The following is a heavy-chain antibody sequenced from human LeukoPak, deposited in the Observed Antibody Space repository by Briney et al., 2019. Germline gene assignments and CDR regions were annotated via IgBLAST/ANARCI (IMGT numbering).Heavy chain of an antibody. Sequence: SETLSLSCTVSGASTSHFYWNWIRQPPGKGLEWIGYMHNSGSSKHSPSLKSRVTISIDTSKNQFSLQLTSVTAAGTAIYYCARSAEWLRNAFDIWGQGTMVSVSS. CDR2: MHNSGSS. CDR3: ARSAEWLRNAFDI. CDR1: GASTSHFY. J-gene: IGHJ3*02. V-gene: IGHV4-59*01. D-gene: IGHD5-12*01.